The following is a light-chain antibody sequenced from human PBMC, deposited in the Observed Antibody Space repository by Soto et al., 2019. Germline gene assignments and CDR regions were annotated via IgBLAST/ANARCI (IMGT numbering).Light chain of an antibody. V-gene: IGKV1-5*03. CDR2: KAS. Sequence: DIQMTQSPSTLSVSVGDRVTISFLASQTISSWLAWYQQKPGKAPKLLIYKASTLKSGVPSRFGGSGSETEFTLTISSLQPDDFATYYCQHYNSYSEAFGQGTKVDI. CDR1: QTISSW. CDR3: QHYNSYSEA. J-gene: IGKJ1*01.